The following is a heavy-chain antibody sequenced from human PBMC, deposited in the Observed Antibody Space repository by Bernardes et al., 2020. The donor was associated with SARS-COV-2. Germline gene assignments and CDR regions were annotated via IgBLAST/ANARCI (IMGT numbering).Heavy chain of an antibody. V-gene: IGHV3-7*01. J-gene: IGHJ6*02. CDR2: IKQDGSEK. D-gene: IGHD6-19*01. Sequence: GGSLRLSCAASGFHFGSYWMSWVRQAPGKGLEWVANIKQDGSEKHYVDSVKGRFTISRDNAKNSLYLQVNSLRAEDTAMYYCAREGGWPPQYYYGMDVWGQGTTVTVSS. CDR3: AREGGWPPQYYYGMDV. CDR1: GFHFGSYW.